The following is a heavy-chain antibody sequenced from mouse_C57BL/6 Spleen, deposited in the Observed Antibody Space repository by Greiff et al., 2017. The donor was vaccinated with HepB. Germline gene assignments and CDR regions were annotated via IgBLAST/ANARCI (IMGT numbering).Heavy chain of an antibody. CDR3: ARQGKFITVPFDY. CDR2: ISSGGSYT. CDR1: GFTFSSYG. D-gene: IGHD1-1*01. Sequence: EVHLVESGGDLVKPGGSLKLSCAASGFTFSSYGMSWVRQTPDKRLEWVATISSGGSYTYYPDSVKGRFTISRDNAKNTLYLQMSSLKSEDTAMYYCARQGKFITVPFDYWGQGTTLTVSS. J-gene: IGHJ2*01. V-gene: IGHV5-6*01.